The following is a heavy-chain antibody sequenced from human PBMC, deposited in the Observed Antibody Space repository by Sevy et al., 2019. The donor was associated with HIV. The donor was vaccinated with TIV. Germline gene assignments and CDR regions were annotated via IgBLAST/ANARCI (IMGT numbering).Heavy chain of an antibody. J-gene: IGHJ4*02. V-gene: IGHV3-23*01. Sequence: GGSLRLSCAASGFAFCDYSMSWIRQAPGKGLEWVATLSFGCGKINYADSVKGRFTISRDNSKNSFYLQMNNLRVEDTALYYCAREGCNRPHDYWGQGTRVTVSS. CDR2: LSFGCGKI. D-gene: IGHD2-8*01. CDR3: AREGCNRPHDY. CDR1: GFAFCDYS.